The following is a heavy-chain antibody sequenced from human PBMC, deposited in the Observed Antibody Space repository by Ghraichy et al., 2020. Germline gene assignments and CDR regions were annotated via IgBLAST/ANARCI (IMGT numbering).Heavy chain of an antibody. CDR2: INHSGST. V-gene: IGHV4-34*01. CDR1: GGSFSGYY. CDR3: ARGVSYFWSGGNDY. Sequence: SETLSLTCAVYGGSFSGYYWSWIRQPPGKGLEWIGEINHSGSTNYNPSLKSRVTISVDTSKNQFSLKLSSVTAADTAVYYCARGVSYFWSGGNDYWGQGTLVTVSS. J-gene: IGHJ4*02. D-gene: IGHD3-3*01.